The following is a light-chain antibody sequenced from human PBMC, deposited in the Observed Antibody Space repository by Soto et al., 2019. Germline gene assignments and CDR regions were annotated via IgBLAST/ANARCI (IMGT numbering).Light chain of an antibody. Sequence: DIQMTQSPSALSASVGDRVTITCRASQRISRWLAWYQQKPGKAPKVLIYKASTLAGGVPSRFSGSGSGTEFTLTISSLQADDVATYYCQQYSGHYIFGQGTKLEI. CDR1: QRISRW. V-gene: IGKV1-5*03. J-gene: IGKJ2*01. CDR3: QQYSGHYI. CDR2: KAS.